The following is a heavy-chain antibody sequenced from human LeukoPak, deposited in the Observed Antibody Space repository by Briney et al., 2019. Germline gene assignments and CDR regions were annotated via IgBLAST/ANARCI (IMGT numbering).Heavy chain of an antibody. CDR3: ARRGYFDY. CDR1: GGSVSSGSYY. CDR2: ISNSGST. D-gene: IGHD5-12*01. J-gene: IGHJ4*02. Sequence: SETLSLTCTVSGGSVSSGSYYWSWIRQPPGKGLEWIGYISNSGSTSYNPSLKSRVTISEDTSKNQFSLKLSSVTAADTAVYYCARRGYFDYWGQGTLVTVSS. V-gene: IGHV4-61*01.